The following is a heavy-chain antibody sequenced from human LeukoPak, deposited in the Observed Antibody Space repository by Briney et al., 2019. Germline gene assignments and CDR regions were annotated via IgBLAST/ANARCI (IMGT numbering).Heavy chain of an antibody. CDR3: ARHRSGGSQDDAFDI. D-gene: IGHD2-15*01. CDR1: GFTFSDHY. V-gene: IGHV3-7*01. Sequence: PGGSLRLSCAASGFTFSDHYMSWIRQAPGKGLEWVADIKQDGSEKYYVDSVKGRFTISRQNAKNSLFLQMNSLRAEDTAVYYCARHRSGGSQDDAFDIWGQGTMVTVSS. J-gene: IGHJ3*02. CDR2: IKQDGSEK.